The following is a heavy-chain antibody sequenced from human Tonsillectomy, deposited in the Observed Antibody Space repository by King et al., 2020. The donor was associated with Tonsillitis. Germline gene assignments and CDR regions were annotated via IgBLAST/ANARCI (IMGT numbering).Heavy chain of an antibody. V-gene: IGHV3-7*01. CDR3: ARDGSGSYYPARYFDL. CDR2: IRQDGSDK. CDR1: GFTFTNYW. J-gene: IGHJ2*01. Sequence: VQLVESGGGLVQPGGSLRLSCAASGFTFTNYWMTWVRLVPGKGLEWVANIRQDGSDKYYVDSVKGRFTIPRDNAGTSVYLQMNRLRAEDTAVYYCARDGSGSYYPARYFDLWGRGTMVTVSS. D-gene: IGHD1-26*01.